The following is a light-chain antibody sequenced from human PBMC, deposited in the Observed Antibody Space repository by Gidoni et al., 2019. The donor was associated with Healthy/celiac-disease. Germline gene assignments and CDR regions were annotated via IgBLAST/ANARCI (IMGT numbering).Light chain of an antibody. CDR3: QQRSNWLLT. V-gene: IGKV3-11*01. CDR1: QSVSSY. J-gene: IGKJ4*01. CDR2: DAS. Sequence: EIVLTQSPATLSFSPGERATLSCRASQSVSSYLAWYQQKPGQAPRLLIYDASNRATGIPARFSGSGSGTDFTLTISSLEPEDFAVYYCQQRSNWLLTFGGGTKLEIK.